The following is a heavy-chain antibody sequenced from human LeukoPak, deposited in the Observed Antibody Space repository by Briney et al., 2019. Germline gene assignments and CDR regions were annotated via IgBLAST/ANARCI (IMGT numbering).Heavy chain of an antibody. V-gene: IGHV3-7*01. CDR1: AFTFSSYW. Sequence: GGSLRLSCADSAFTFSSYWMGWVRQAPGKGLEWVANIKDDGSEKYYVDSVKGRFTISRDNAKNSLYLQMNSLRAEDTAVYYCARGGEGSSGPTSNWGQGTLVTVSS. D-gene: IGHD3-22*01. CDR3: ARGGEGSSGPTSN. CDR2: IKDDGSEK. J-gene: IGHJ4*02.